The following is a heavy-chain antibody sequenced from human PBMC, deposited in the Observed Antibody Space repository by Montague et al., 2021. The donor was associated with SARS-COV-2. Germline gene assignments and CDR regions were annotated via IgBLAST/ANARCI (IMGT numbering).Heavy chain of an antibody. CDR1: GGSISSYY. CDR2: IYKNENS. V-gene: IGHV4-59*13. J-gene: IGHJ4*02. CDR3: AGERDYRRNFDF. D-gene: IGHD4-17*01. Sequence: SETLSLTCTVSGGSISSYYWSWIRQTPGKGLEWIAYIYKNENSNYNPSLKSRVAISLDTSRSQIYLNMTSVTAADTAMYFCAGERDYRRNFDFWGQGALASVS.